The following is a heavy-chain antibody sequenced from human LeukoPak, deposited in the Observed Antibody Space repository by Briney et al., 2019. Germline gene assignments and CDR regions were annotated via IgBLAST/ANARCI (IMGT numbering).Heavy chain of an antibody. Sequence: GGSLRLSCATSGFTLRNYGMHWVRQAPGKGLEWVAIIWYDGSNKYYADSVKGRFSISKDDSKNTLYLQMNSLRAEDTAIYYCAKDRYRRYCTNGVCGVYYYYGMDVWGQGTTVTVSS. J-gene: IGHJ6*02. CDR3: AKDRYRRYCTNGVCGVYYYYGMDV. CDR2: IWYDGSNK. V-gene: IGHV3-33*06. D-gene: IGHD2-8*01. CDR1: GFTLRNYG.